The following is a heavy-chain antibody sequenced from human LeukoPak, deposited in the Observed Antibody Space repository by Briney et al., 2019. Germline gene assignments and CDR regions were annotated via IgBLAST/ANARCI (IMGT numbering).Heavy chain of an antibody. V-gene: IGHV6-1*01. CDR1: GDSVSSNSAA. D-gene: IGHD3-22*01. J-gene: IGHJ4*02. CDR3: ARNYHDTNGHLYYFDF. Sequence: SQTLSLTCAISGDSVSSNSAAWNWIRQSPSRGLEWLGRTYYRSKWYNAYAVSVKSRITISPDTSKNQFSLQLNSVTPEDTAVYYCARNYHDTNGHLYYFDFWGQGTLVTVAS. CDR2: TYYRSKWYN.